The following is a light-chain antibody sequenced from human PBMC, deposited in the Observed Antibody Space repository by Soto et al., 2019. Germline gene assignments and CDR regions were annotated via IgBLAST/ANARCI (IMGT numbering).Light chain of an antibody. CDR2: EVI. CDR1: STDFVGYNR. Sequence: QSVLTQPPSVSGSPGQSVTISCTGTSTDFVGYNRVSWYQQPPGTAPKLMIYEVINRPSGVSNRFSGSKSGNTASLTISGLQAADEADYYCGSYTSASTLVFGTGTKVTVL. J-gene: IGLJ1*01. V-gene: IGLV2-18*02. CDR3: GSYTSASTLV.